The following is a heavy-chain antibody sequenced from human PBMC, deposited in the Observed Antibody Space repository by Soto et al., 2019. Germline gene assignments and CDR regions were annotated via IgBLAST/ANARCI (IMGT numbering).Heavy chain of an antibody. CDR2: ISSDGRRK. CDR3: ASVANAMTYDF. D-gene: IGHD5-12*01. V-gene: IGHV3-30*04. J-gene: IGHJ4*02. CDR1: VFSLSTNA. Sequence: PGGSLRFSCAASVFSLSTNAMHWVRQVPGKGLEWVASISSDGRRKYYADFVKGRFTISRDTDNNILYLEMNSLRDEDTSLYYFASVANAMTYDFWGQGTQVHVSS.